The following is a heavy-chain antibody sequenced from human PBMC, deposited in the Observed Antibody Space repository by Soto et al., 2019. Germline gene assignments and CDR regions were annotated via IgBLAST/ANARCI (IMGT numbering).Heavy chain of an antibody. CDR3: ARAWTHDY. J-gene: IGHJ4*02. Sequence: PVGSLRLSCAASGFTFSAYSMHWIRQAPGKGLEWVAVIWYDGSNEYFADSVRGRFTISRDNTKNILYLHMDSLRLEDTAVYYCARAWTHDYWGQGTLVTVSS. D-gene: IGHD3-3*01. CDR1: GFTFSAYS. V-gene: IGHV3-33*01. CDR2: IWYDGSNE.